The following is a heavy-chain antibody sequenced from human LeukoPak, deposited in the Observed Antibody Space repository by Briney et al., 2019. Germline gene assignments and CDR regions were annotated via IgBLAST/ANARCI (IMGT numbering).Heavy chain of an antibody. D-gene: IGHD5-12*01. CDR3: ARARGGYDLDY. J-gene: IGHJ4*02. Sequence: SSISTSTSYIYYADSVKGPFTISRHNANNSLYLQMNSLRVEDTAVYYCARARGGYDLDYWGQGTLVTVSS. V-gene: IGHV3-21*01. CDR2: ISTSTSYI.